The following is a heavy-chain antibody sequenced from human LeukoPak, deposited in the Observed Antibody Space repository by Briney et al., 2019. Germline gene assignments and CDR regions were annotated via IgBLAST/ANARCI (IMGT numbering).Heavy chain of an antibody. CDR3: AAVKDGYNEA. Sequence: PSETLSLTCTVSGGSISSSSFYWSWIRQPPGKGLEWIGYIYYSGSTNYNPSLKSRVTISVDTSKNQFSLKLSSVTAADTAVYYCAAVKDGYNEAWGQGTLVTVSS. CDR2: IYYSGST. J-gene: IGHJ5*02. CDR1: GGSISSSSFY. V-gene: IGHV4-61*01. D-gene: IGHD5-24*01.